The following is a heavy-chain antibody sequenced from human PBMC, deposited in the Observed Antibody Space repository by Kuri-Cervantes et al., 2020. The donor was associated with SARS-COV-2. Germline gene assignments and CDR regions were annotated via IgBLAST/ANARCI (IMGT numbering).Heavy chain of an antibody. CDR1: GGSISSSSYY. V-gene: IGHV4-39*07. D-gene: IGHD3-3*01. CDR3: ARDTGLFGVVTNFDY. CDR2: IYHSGST. Sequence: GSLRLSCTVSGGSISSSSYYWGWIRQPPGKGLEWIGYIYHSGSTYYNPPLKSRVTISVDRSKNQFSLKLSSVTAADTAVYYCARDTGLFGVVTNFDYWGQGTLVTVSS. J-gene: IGHJ4*02.